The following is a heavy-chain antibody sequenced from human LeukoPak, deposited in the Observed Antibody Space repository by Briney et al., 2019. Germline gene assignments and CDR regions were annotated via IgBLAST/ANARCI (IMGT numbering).Heavy chain of an antibody. CDR1: GFTFSSYA. J-gene: IGHJ4*02. V-gene: IGHV3-30*04. CDR3: ARGSGYDYFDY. D-gene: IGHD5-12*01. Sequence: ERSLRLSCAASGFTFSSYAMHWVRQAPGKGLEWVAVISYDGSNKYYADSVKGRFTISRDNSKNTLYLQMNSLRAEDTAVYYCARGSGYDYFDYWGQGTLVTVSS. CDR2: ISYDGSNK.